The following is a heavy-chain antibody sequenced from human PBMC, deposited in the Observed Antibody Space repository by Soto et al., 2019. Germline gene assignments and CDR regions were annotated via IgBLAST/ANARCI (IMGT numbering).Heavy chain of an antibody. V-gene: IGHV1-69*12. CDR2: IIPMFGTA. D-gene: IGHD5-18*01. CDR1: GGTFSTYA. CDR3: ASGIQLWLRRINNGYSG. Sequence: QVQLVQSGAEVKKPESSVKVSCKAPGGTFSTYAISWVRQAPGQGLEWMGGIIPMFGTANYAQRLQDRVTITADESTNTVNMELSSLRSEDTAVYFCASGIQLWLRRINNGYSGWGQGTLVTVSS. J-gene: IGHJ4*02.